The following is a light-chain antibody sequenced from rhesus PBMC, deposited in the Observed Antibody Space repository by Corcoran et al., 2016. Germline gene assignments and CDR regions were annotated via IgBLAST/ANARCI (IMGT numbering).Light chain of an antibody. Sequence: DIQMTQSPSSLSASVGDRVTITCRASENVNNYLNWYQQKPGKAPKLLIYKASTSQNGVPSRFRGSGSGTDYTFTISSLQPEDVATYYCHHGYGAPLTVGEGTKVDIK. J-gene: IGKJ4*01. CDR2: KAS. CDR1: ENVNNY. CDR3: HHGYGAPLT. V-gene: IGKV1-74*01.